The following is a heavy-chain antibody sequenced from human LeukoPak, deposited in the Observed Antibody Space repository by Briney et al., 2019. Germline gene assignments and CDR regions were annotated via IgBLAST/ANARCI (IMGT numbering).Heavy chain of an antibody. D-gene: IGHD3-16*01. CDR2: INPNSGGT. CDR1: GYTFTSYD. J-gene: IGHJ3*02. Sequence: ASVKVSCKASGYTFTSYDINWVRQAPGQGLEWMGWINPNSGGTNYAQKFQGRVTMTRDTSISTAYMELSRLRSDDTAVYYCARDGASDAFDIWGQGTMVTVSS. V-gene: IGHV1-2*02. CDR3: ARDGASDAFDI.